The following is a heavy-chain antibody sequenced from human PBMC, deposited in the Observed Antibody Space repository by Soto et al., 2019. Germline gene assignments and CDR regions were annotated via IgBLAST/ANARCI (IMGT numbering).Heavy chain of an antibody. V-gene: IGHV4-30-4*01. CDR1: GGSISSGDYY. Sequence: QVQLQESGPGLVKPSQTLSLTCTVSGGSISSGDYYWRWIRQPPGKVLEWIGYIYYSGRTYYNPSHTRLLTISVDTSKNQFSLKLSPVTAADTAVYYCARADFGWLLSGSDNDAFDISGQGTMVTVSS. J-gene: IGHJ3*02. D-gene: IGHD3-9*01. CDR2: IYYSGRT. CDR3: ARADFGWLLSGSDNDAFDI.